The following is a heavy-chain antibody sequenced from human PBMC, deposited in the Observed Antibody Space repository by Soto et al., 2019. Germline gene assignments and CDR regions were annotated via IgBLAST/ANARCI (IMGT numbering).Heavy chain of an antibody. CDR3: ASCSVDTAMAPCFDP. D-gene: IGHD5-18*01. J-gene: IGHJ5*02. CDR2: ISAYNGNT. V-gene: IGHV1-18*01. Sequence: GASVKVSCKASGYTFTSYGISWVRQAPGQGLEWMGWISAYNGNTNYAQKLQGRVTMTTDTSTSTAYMELRSLRSDDTAVYYCASCSVDTAMAPCFDPWCQGPLVTVSS. CDR1: GYTFTSYG.